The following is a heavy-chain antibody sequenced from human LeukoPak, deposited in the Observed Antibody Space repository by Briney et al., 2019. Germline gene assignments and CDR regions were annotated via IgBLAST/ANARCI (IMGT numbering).Heavy chain of an antibody. CDR3: ARAWAIRDYNY. J-gene: IGHJ4*02. CDR1: GGSFSGYY. V-gene: IGHV4-34*01. Sequence: SETLSLTRAVYGGSFSGYYWSWIRQPPGKGLEWIGEINHSGSTNYNPSLKSRVTISVDTSKNQFSLKLSSVTAADTAVYYCARAWAIRDYNYWGQGTLVTVSS. CDR2: INHSGST. D-gene: IGHD4-11*01.